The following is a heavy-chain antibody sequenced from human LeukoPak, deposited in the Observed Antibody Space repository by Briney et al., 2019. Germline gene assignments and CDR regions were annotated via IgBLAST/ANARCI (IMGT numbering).Heavy chain of an antibody. CDR3: ARVSTVVDFDY. Sequence: SETLSLTCTVSGGSISSYYWSWIRQPPGKGLEWIGYIYYSGPTNYNPSLTSRVTISLDTSRNQFSLKLTSVTAADTAVYYCARVSTVVDFDYWGQGTLVTVSS. CDR1: GGSISSYY. D-gene: IGHD4-23*01. J-gene: IGHJ4*02. CDR2: IYYSGPT. V-gene: IGHV4-59*08.